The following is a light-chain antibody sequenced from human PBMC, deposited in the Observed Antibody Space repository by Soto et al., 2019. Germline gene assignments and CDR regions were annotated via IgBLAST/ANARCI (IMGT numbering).Light chain of an antibody. J-gene: IGKJ1*01. V-gene: IGKV1-39*01. Sequence: SSVWASVGERVTITCGGRQGISTYLHWFQQKPGKAPKLLIYAASNLQSGVPSRFSGSGSGTDFALTISSLQPEDLATHFRQLNYSPPQTVGPGTKVDIK. CDR1: QGISTY. CDR2: AAS. CDR3: QLNYSPPQT.